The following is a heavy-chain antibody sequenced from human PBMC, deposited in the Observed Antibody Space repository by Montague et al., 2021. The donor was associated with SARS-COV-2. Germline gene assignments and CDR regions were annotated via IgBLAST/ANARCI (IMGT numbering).Heavy chain of an antibody. Sequence: SETLSLTCTVSGGSISSYYWNWIRQSPGKGLEWIGYIYYSGSTKXNPSLKSRVTISADTSKSQMSLRLNSVTAADTAVYYCAGDRGRFWHFDLWGRGTLVTASS. CDR3: AGDRGRFWHFDL. J-gene: IGHJ2*01. CDR2: IYYSGST. D-gene: IGHD5-12*01. V-gene: IGHV4-59*01. CDR1: GGSISSYY.